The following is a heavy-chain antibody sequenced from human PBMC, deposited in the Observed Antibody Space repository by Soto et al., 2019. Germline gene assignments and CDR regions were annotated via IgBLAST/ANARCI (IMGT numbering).Heavy chain of an antibody. D-gene: IGHD2-8*01. J-gene: IGHJ4*02. Sequence: SETLSLTCTVSGGSISSYYWSWIRQPPGEGLEWIGYIYYSGSTNYNPSLKSRVTISVDTSKNQFSLKLSSVTAADTAVYYCARVGGDGADYWGQGTLVTVSS. CDR3: ARVGGDGADY. CDR1: GGSISSYY. V-gene: IGHV4-59*01. CDR2: IYYSGST.